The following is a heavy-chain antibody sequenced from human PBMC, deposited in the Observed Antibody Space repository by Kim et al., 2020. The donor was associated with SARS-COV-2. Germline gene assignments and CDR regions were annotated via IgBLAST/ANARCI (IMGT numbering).Heavy chain of an antibody. V-gene: IGHV4-59*09. Sequence: YTPATRSRVTIPVDTSKNQLSLKLSAVTAADTAVYYCARGGNYWGGYFDYWGQGTLVTVSS. CDR3: ARGGNYWGGYFDY. D-gene: IGHD1-26*01. J-gene: IGHJ4*02.